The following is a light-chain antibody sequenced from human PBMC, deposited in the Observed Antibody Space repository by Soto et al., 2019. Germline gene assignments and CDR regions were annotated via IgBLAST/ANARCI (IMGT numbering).Light chain of an antibody. CDR2: DVS. J-gene: IGLJ1*01. Sequence: QSALTQPASVSGSPGQSITISCTGTSSDVGGYNYVSWYQQHPGRAPKLLIYDVSNRPSGVSNRFSGSKSGNTASLTISGLQAEDEADYYCNSYRSSSTRYVFRSGTKLTVL. CDR1: SSDVGGYNY. V-gene: IGLV2-14*03. CDR3: NSYRSSSTRYV.